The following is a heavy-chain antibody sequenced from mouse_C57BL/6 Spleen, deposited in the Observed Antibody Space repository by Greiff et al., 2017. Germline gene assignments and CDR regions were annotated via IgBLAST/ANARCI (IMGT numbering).Heavy chain of an antibody. CDR3: AITGYWYFDV. Sequence: QVHVKQPGAELVKPGASVKVSCKASGYTFTSYWMHWVKQRPGQGLEWIGRIHPSDSDTNYNQKFKGKATLTVDKSSSTAYMQLSSLTSEDSAVYYCAITGYWYFDVWGTGTTVTVSS. J-gene: IGHJ1*03. D-gene: IGHD4-1*01. CDR1: GYTFTSYW. V-gene: IGHV1-74*01. CDR2: IHPSDSDT.